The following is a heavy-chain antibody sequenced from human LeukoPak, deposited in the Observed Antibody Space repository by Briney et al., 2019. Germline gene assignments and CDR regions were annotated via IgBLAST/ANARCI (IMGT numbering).Heavy chain of an antibody. CDR2: IGGSVGGT. J-gene: IGHJ4*02. Sequence: GGSLRLSCAASGFSVSGHAMSWVRQSPGKGLEWVSAIGGSVGGTHYADSVRGRFTISRGNSNNILYLQMNSLRAEDTAVYYCAKVNWDDGGDQWGEGTVVTVSS. CDR1: GFSVSGHA. D-gene: IGHD1-1*01. V-gene: IGHV3-23*01. CDR3: AKVNWDDGGDQ.